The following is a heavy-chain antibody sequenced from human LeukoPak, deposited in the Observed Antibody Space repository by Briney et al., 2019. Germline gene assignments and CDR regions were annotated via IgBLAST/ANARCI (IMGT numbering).Heavy chain of an antibody. CDR1: GFTFSDYY. Sequence: GGSLRLSCAASGFTFSDYYMSWIRQAPGKGLEWVSYISSSGSFIYYADSVKGRFTISRDNSKNTLYLQMNSLRAEDTAVYYCASHKVEMATIADYWGQGTLVTVSS. V-gene: IGHV3-11*01. CDR2: ISSSGSFI. D-gene: IGHD5-24*01. CDR3: ASHKVEMATIADY. J-gene: IGHJ4*02.